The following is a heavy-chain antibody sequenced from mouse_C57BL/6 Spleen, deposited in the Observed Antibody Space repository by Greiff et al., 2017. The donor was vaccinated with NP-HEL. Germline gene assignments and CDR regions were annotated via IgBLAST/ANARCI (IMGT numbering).Heavy chain of an antibody. D-gene: IGHD2-12*01. CDR3: TYRKRGYYAMDY. CDR2: IDPETGGT. Sequence: QVQLKESGAELVRPGASVTLSCKASGYTFTDYEMHWVKQTPVHGLEWIGAIDPETGGTAYNQKFKGKAILTADKSSSTAYMELRSLTSEDSAVYYCTYRKRGYYAMDYWGQGTSVTVSS. J-gene: IGHJ4*01. V-gene: IGHV1-15*01. CDR1: GYTFTDYE.